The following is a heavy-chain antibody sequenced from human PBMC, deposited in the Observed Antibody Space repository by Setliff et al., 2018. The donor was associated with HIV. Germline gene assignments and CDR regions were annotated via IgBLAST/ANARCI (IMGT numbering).Heavy chain of an antibody. Sequence: GGSLRLSCAASGFTFNKYWMTWVRQTPGKGLEWVSRIKGDGSSTDYADSVKGRFTISRDNAKNTLYLQMNSLRAEDTALYYCARDRDESGGYHPLFDTWGQGKLVTVSS. CDR2: IKGDGSST. CDR3: ARDRDESGGYHPLFDT. J-gene: IGHJ5*02. CDR1: GFTFNKYW. D-gene: IGHD3-10*01. V-gene: IGHV3-74*01.